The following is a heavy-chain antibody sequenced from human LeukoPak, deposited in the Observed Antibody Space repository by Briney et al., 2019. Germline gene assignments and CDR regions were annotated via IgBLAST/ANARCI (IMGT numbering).Heavy chain of an antibody. CDR1: GGSISSGGYY. CDR2: IYYSGST. V-gene: IGHV4-31*03. CDR3: ASFRSGYGDYGNWFDP. Sequence: SETLSLTCTVSGGSISSGGYYWSWIRQHPGTGLEWLGYIYYSGSTYYNPSLKSRVTISVDTSKNQFSLKLSSVTAADTAVYYCASFRSGYGDYGNWFDPWGQGTLVTVSS. D-gene: IGHD4-17*01. J-gene: IGHJ5*02.